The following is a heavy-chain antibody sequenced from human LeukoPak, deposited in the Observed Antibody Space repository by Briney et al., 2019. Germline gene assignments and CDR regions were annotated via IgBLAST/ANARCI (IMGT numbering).Heavy chain of an antibody. V-gene: IGHV3-48*01. D-gene: IGHD5-24*01. Sequence: GGSLRLSCAASGCSFSTYSMNWVRQVPGKGLEWVSYISSLGSTIDYADSVKGRFTISRYNAKNSLYLQMNSLRAEDTAVYYCARGEQEMATMSIDYWGQGTLVNVSS. CDR1: GCSFSTYS. CDR2: ISSLGSTI. CDR3: ARGEQEMATMSIDY. J-gene: IGHJ4*02.